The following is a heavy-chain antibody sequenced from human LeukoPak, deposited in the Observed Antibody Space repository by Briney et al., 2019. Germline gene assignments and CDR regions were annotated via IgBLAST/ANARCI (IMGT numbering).Heavy chain of an antibody. Sequence: GGSLRLSCAASGFTFDDYAMHWVRQAPGKGLEWVSLISGGGGSTYYAESVKGRFTISRDNNKNSLYLQLNSLRTEDTAFYYCAKDLGPSGEAWFDPRGQGTLVTVSS. D-gene: IGHD2-15*01. J-gene: IGHJ5*02. CDR3: AKDLGPSGEAWFDP. CDR1: GFTFDDYA. CDR2: ISGGGGST. V-gene: IGHV3-43*02.